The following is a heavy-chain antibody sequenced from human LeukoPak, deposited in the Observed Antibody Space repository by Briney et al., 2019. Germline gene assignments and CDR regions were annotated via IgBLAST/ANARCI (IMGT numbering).Heavy chain of an antibody. J-gene: IGHJ6*03. CDR3: ARQGSGSPGTSYYYYYMAV. CDR1: GESFSGYY. CDR2: INHSGST. D-gene: IGHD3-10*01. V-gene: IGHV4-34*01. Sequence: PSETLSLTCAVYGESFSGYYWSWIRQPPGKGLEWIGEINHSGSTNYKSSLKSRVTISVDTSKNQFSLRLNSLTAADTAVYYCARQGSGSPGTSYYYYYMAVWGKGTTVTISS.